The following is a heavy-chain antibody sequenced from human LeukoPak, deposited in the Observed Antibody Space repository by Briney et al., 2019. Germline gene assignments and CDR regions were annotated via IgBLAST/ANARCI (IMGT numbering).Heavy chain of an antibody. CDR1: GFTFSSYA. CDR3: ARDRHIVVVTASSVWWFDP. CDR2: ISYDGSNK. Sequence: GGSLRLSCAASGFTFSSYAMHWVRQAPGKGLEWVAVISYDGSNKYYADSVKGRFTISRDNSKNTLYLQMNSLRAEDTAVYYCARDRHIVVVTASSVWWFDPWGQGTLVTVSS. V-gene: IGHV3-30-3*01. J-gene: IGHJ5*02. D-gene: IGHD2-21*02.